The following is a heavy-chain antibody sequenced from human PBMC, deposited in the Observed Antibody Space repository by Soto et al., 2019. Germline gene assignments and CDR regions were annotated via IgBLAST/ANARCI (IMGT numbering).Heavy chain of an antibody. Sequence: SETLSLTCTVSGGSVSSGSYYWSWIRQPPGKGLEWIGYIYYSGSTNYNPSLKSRVTISVDTSKNQFSLKLSSVTAADTAVYYCARAEWELLSDYWGQGTLVTVSS. D-gene: IGHD1-26*01. CDR2: IYYSGST. CDR1: GGSVSSGSYY. J-gene: IGHJ4*02. V-gene: IGHV4-61*01. CDR3: ARAEWELLSDY.